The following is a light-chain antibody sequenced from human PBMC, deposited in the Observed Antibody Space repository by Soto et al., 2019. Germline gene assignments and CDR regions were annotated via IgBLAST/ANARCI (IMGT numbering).Light chain of an antibody. CDR1: SSDVGGYNY. CDR3: CSYAGSYTFVV. Sequence: QSVLTQPRAVSGSPGQSVTISCTGTSSDVGGYNYVSWYQQHPGKAPKLLIYDVSKRPSGVPDRFSGSKSGNTASLTISGLQAEDEADDDCCSYAGSYTFVVFGGGTKLTVL. V-gene: IGLV2-11*01. J-gene: IGLJ2*01. CDR2: DVS.